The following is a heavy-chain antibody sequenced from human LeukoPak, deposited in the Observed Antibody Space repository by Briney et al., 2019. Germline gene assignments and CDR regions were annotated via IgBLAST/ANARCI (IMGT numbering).Heavy chain of an antibody. J-gene: IGHJ3*02. D-gene: IGHD3-10*01. CDR1: GFTFSSYS. Sequence: GGSLRLSCAASGFTFSSYSMNWVRQAPGKGLEWVSSISSSSSYIYYADSVKGRFTISRDKAKNSLYLQMNSLRAEDTAVYYCARDSRYYYGSGSLPHDAFDIWGQGTMVTVSS. CDR3: ARDSRYYYGSGSLPHDAFDI. V-gene: IGHV3-21*01. CDR2: ISSSSSYI.